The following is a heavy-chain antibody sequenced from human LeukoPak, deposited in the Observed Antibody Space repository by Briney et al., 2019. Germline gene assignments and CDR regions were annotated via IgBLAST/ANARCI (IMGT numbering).Heavy chain of an antibody. V-gene: IGHV4-34*01. CDR1: GDSFSGYY. Sequence: SETLSLTCAVYGDSFSGYYWSWIRQPPGKGLEWIGEINHSGSTNYNPSFRSRVTISVDTSKNQFSLKLSSVTAADTAVYYCARGRELLWFGEFQNNWFDPWGQETLDTVSS. CDR2: INHSGST. J-gene: IGHJ5*02. D-gene: IGHD3-10*01. CDR3: ARGRELLWFGEFQNNWFDP.